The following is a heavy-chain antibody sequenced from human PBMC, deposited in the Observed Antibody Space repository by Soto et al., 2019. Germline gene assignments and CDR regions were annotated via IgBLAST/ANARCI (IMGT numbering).Heavy chain of an antibody. D-gene: IGHD3-3*01. CDR1: GCTFSSYA. V-gene: IGHV3-30-3*01. CDR3: AKVGLLRFLEWSPYYFDY. J-gene: IGHJ4*02. Sequence: PGGSLRLSCAASGCTFSSYAMHWVRQAPGKGLEWVAVISYDGSNKYYADSVKGRFTISRDNSKNTLYLQMNSLRAEDTAVYYCAKVGLLRFLEWSPYYFDYWGQGTLVTVSS. CDR2: ISYDGSNK.